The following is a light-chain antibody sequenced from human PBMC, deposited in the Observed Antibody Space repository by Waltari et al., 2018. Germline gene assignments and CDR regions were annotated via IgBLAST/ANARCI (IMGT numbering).Light chain of an antibody. CDR1: NIGSKN. Sequence: SYELTQPLSVSVALGQTARITCGGNNIGSKNVHWYQQKPGQAPGLVILRDSNRPSGIPERFSGSNSGNTATLTISRAQAGDETDYYCQVWDSSPVVFGGGTKLTVL. J-gene: IGLJ2*01. CDR2: RDS. CDR3: QVWDSSPVV. V-gene: IGLV3-9*01.